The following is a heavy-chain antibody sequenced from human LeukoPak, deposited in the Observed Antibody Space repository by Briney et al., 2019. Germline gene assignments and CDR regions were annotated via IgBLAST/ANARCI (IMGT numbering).Heavy chain of an antibody. CDR3: AKDSSGSGSYYNVDYFDY. D-gene: IGHD3-10*01. V-gene: IGHV3-23*01. CDR2: ISGSGGST. CDR1: GFTFSSYA. Sequence: TGGSLRLSXAASGFTFSSYAMSWVRQAPGKGREWVSAISGSGGSTYYADSVKGRFTISRDNSKNTLYLQMNSLRAEDTAVYYCAKDSSGSGSYYNVDYFDYWGQGTLVTVSS. J-gene: IGHJ4*02.